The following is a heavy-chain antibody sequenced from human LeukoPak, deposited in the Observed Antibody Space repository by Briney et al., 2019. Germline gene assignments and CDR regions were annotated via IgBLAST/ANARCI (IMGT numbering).Heavy chain of an antibody. CDR2: IRRRGYGEAA. Sequence: PGQSLRLSCTTSGFAFDDLSMSWVRQPAGKGLVWGGFIRRRGYGEAAEYAASVKGRFIIPRDDSKGIAYLQMNSLKTEDTAVYYCSRNGRVDFHYWGQGSRVIVSP. CDR3: SRNGRVDFHY. J-gene: IGHJ4*02. CDR1: GFAFDDLS. V-gene: IGHV3-49*04.